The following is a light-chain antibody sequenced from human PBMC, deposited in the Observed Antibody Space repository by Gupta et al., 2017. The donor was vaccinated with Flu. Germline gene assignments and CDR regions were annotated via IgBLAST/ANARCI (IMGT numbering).Light chain of an antibody. CDR2: GNN. CDR1: SSNIGSNS. J-gene: IGLJ1*01. CDR3: AAWDANLNGLL. V-gene: IGLV1-44*01. Sequence: PVLIHPPPASGTLGQRATISCSGSSSNIGSNSVHWYQQFPGAAPDILIYGNNNRPSGVPDRFAGSKSGTSASLAISGLQSEDEADYYCAAWDANLNGLLFGTGTKVTVL.